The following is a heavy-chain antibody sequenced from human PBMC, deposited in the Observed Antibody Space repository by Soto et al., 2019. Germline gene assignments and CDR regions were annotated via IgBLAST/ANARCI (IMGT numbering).Heavy chain of an antibody. Sequence: QVQLQESGPGLVKPSQTLSLTCTVSGGSISSGGYYWSWIRQHPGKGLEWIGYIYYSGSTYYNPYRKSRVTISLDTSKTQFSLKLSSVTAADTAVYYCARDRRAHYYGSGRYLRGGYYFAYWGQGTLVTVSS. CDR2: IYYSGST. CDR3: ARDRRAHYYGSGRYLRGGYYFAY. V-gene: IGHV4-31*03. J-gene: IGHJ4*02. D-gene: IGHD3-10*01. CDR1: GGSISSGGYY.